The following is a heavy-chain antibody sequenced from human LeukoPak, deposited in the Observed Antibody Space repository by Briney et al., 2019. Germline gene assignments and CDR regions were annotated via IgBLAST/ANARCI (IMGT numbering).Heavy chain of an antibody. CDR2: ISGSGGST. Sequence: PGGSLRLSCAASGFTFSSYAMSWVRQAPGKGLEWVSAISGSGGSTYYADSVKGRFTISRDNSKNTLYLQMNSLRAEDTAVYYCAREGTNYYDGSGPIDYWGQGTLVTVSS. D-gene: IGHD3-22*01. CDR1: GFTFSSYA. CDR3: AREGTNYYDGSGPIDY. J-gene: IGHJ4*02. V-gene: IGHV3-23*01.